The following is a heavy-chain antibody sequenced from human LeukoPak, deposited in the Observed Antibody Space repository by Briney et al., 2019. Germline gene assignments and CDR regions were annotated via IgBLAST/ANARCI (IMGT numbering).Heavy chain of an antibody. V-gene: IGHV4-34*01. CDR2: INHSGSA. CDR3: ARFLPCSSKNCSPPRFAY. CDR1: GGSFSGYY. Sequence: PSETLSLTCAVYGGSFSGYYWSWLRQPPGEGVEWIGEINHSGSANYNPSLKSRVTISVDTPKNQFSLKLSSVTAADTAVYYCARFLPCSSKNCSPPRFAYWGQGTLVTVSS. D-gene: IGHD2-2*01. J-gene: IGHJ4*02.